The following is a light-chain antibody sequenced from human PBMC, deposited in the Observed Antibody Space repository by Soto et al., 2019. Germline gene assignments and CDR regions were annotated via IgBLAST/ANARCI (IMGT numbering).Light chain of an antibody. V-gene: IGLV1-47*01. CDR1: TSNIGTNA. CDR3: AAWDDRLRGYV. Sequence: QSALTQSASASGTPGRRVTISCSGGTSNIGTNAVYWFQLLPGTAPKLLIYYSNHRPSGISDRFSGSKSGTSASLAIIGLRPEDEADYYCAAWDDRLRGYVFATGTKVTVL. CDR2: YSN. J-gene: IGLJ1*01.